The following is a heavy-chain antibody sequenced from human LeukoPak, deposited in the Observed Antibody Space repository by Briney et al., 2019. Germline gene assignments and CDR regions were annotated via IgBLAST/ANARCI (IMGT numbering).Heavy chain of an antibody. Sequence: SETLSLTCTVSGGSISSYYWSWIRQPPGKGLEWIGYIYYSGSTNYNPSLKSRVTISVDTSKNQFSLKLSSVSAADTAVYCCARVYYYDSSGYPAFDPWGQGTLVTVSS. CDR3: ARVYYYDSSGYPAFDP. D-gene: IGHD3-22*01. V-gene: IGHV4-59*01. CDR1: GGSISSYY. J-gene: IGHJ5*02. CDR2: IYYSGST.